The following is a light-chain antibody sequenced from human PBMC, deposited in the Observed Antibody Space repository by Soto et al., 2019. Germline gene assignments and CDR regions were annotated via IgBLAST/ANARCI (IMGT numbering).Light chain of an antibody. V-gene: IGKV1-9*01. Sequence: DIQLTQSPSFLSASVGDRVTITCRASQGINTYLAWYQLKPGKAPKLLIYAASTLQSGVPSRFSGSGSGTEFTLTISSLQPEDFAIYYCQQLDRYPIFTFGPGTKVDIK. J-gene: IGKJ3*01. CDR2: AAS. CDR1: QGINTY. CDR3: QQLDRYPIFT.